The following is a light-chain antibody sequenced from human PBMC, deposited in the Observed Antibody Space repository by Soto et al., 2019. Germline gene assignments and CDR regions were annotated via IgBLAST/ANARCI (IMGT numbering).Light chain of an antibody. Sequence: EIVLTQSPGTLSLSPGERATLSCRASQSVGNNNLAWYQQKPGQAPRLLISGASRRATGIPDRFSGSGSGTDVTLSISRLEPEDFGVYYCQQFGSSPGTFGQGTKVEIK. J-gene: IGKJ1*01. CDR2: GAS. CDR1: QSVGNNN. V-gene: IGKV3-20*01. CDR3: QQFGSSPGT.